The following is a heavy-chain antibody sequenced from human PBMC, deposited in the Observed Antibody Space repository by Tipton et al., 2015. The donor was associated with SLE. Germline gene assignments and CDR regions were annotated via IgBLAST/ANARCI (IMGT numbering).Heavy chain of an antibody. CDR3: ARCLVTAAMNGMDV. CDR2: IFYSGST. D-gene: IGHD2-2*01. J-gene: IGHJ6*02. V-gene: IGHV4-30-4*08. Sequence: TLSLTCTVSGGSISSDDYYWGWIRQPPGKGLEWIGYIFYSGSTYYNPSLKSRLTISVDTSQNRFSLNLSSVTAADTAVYYCARCLVTAAMNGMDVWGQGTTVIVSS. CDR1: GGSISSDDYY.